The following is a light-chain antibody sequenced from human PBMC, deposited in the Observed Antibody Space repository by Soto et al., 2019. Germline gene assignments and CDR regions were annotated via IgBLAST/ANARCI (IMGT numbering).Light chain of an antibody. CDR1: SSDVGGYNY. Sequence: QSALTQPASVSGSPGQSLTISCTGTSSDVGGYNYVSWYQQHPGKAPKLMIYEVSNRPSGVSNRFSGSKSGNTASLTIAGLQAEDEAEYHCSSYTSSSTLVFGGGTKLTVL. J-gene: IGLJ2*01. CDR3: SSYTSSSTLV. CDR2: EVS. V-gene: IGLV2-14*01.